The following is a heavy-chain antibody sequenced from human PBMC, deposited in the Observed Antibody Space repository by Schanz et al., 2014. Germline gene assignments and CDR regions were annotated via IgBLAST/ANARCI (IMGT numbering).Heavy chain of an antibody. CDR1: GFAFSDYG. D-gene: IGHD6-19*01. CDR2: ISYDGNEK. Sequence: QVQLVESGGGVVQPGKSLRLSCAASGFAFSDYGMHWVRQAPGKGLEWVAFISYDGNEKHYPDSVKGRFTISRDNSRNTLFLQMESLRTEDTAVYYCARDLISSGWYGWGQGTLVTVSS. V-gene: IGHV3-30*03. J-gene: IGHJ4*02. CDR3: ARDLISSGWYG.